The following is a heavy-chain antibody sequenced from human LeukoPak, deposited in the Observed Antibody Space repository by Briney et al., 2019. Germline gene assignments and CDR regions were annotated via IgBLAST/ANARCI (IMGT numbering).Heavy chain of an antibody. Sequence: SETLSLTCTVSGGSISCSSYYWGWIRQPPGKGLEWIGSIYYSGSTYYNPSLKSRVTISVDTSKNQFSLKLSSVTAADTAVYYCARFYSNHFDYWGQGTLVTVSS. CDR1: GGSISCSSYY. CDR3: ARFYSNHFDY. CDR2: IYYSGST. V-gene: IGHV4-39*01. J-gene: IGHJ4*02. D-gene: IGHD4-4*01.